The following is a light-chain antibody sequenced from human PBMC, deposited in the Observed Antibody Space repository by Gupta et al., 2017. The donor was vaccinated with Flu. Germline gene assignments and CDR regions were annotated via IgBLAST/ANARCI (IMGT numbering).Light chain of an antibody. J-gene: IGKJ4*01. CDR2: ITS. CDR3: QQSYSSPAT. V-gene: IGKV1-39*01. CDR1: QSISSY. Sequence: DIQMTQSPSSLSASVGDRVTITCRASQSISSYLNWYQQKPGKAPKPLIYITSSLQSGVPSRFSGSGSGTDFTLTISSLQPEDFATYYCQQSYSSPATFGGGTKVEIK.